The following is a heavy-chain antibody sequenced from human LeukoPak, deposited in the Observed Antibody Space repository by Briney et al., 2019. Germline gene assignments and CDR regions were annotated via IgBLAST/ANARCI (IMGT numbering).Heavy chain of an antibody. CDR1: GYTFTRYG. V-gene: IGHV1-18*04. Sequence: ASAKVFCRASGYTFTRYGVSWVRQAPGQGREGVGYISPYNGNTNPAQNFQGRVTMTTDTSTSTAYMELRSLKSDDTAMYFCARKPPYYDSDGPRWALDIWGQGTMVTVSS. CDR2: ISPYNGNT. CDR3: ARKPPYYDSDGPRWALDI. J-gene: IGHJ3*02. D-gene: IGHD3-22*01.